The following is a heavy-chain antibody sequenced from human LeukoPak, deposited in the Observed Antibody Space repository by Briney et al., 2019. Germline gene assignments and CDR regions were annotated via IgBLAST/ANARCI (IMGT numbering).Heavy chain of an antibody. V-gene: IGHV1-2*02. CDR2: INPNSGGT. J-gene: IGHJ4*02. CDR1: RYTFTDYY. Sequence: ASVKVSCKASRYTFTDYYIHWVRQAPGQGLEWIGWINPNSGGTNSAQKFQGRVTMTRDTSINTVYMELSSLISDDTAAYYCARALPMTMVRGVLGYWGQGTLVTVSS. CDR3: ARALPMTMVRGVLGY. D-gene: IGHD3-10*01.